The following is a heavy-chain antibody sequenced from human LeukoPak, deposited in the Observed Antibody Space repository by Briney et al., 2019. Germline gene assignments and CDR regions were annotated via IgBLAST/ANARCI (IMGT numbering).Heavy chain of an antibody. Sequence: PGRSLRLSCAASGFTFSSYGMHWVRQAPGKGLEWVAVISYDGSNKYYADSVKGRFTISRDNSKNTLYLQMNRLRAEDTAVYYCAKDPYYYDSSGYIDYWGQGTLVTVSS. J-gene: IGHJ4*02. V-gene: IGHV3-30*18. CDR3: AKDPYYYDSSGYIDY. CDR1: GFTFSSYG. CDR2: ISYDGSNK. D-gene: IGHD3-22*01.